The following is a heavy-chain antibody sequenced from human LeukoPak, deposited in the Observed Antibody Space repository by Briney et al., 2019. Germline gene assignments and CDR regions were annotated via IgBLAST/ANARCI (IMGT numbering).Heavy chain of an antibody. V-gene: IGHV5-51*01. D-gene: IGHD6-13*01. CDR1: GYSFSTYW. CDR3: ARQGYSSSWSD. CDR2: IYPGDSDT. J-gene: IGHJ4*02. Sequence: GESLKISCEGSGYSFSTYWVAWVRQMPGKGLEWMGIIYPGDSDTKYSPSFLGQVTISADKSISTAYLQWSSLKASDTAIYYCARQGYSSSWSDWGQGTLVTVSS.